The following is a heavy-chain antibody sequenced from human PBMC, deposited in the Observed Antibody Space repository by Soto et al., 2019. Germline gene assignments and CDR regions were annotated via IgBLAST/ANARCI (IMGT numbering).Heavy chain of an antibody. D-gene: IGHD2-8*02. V-gene: IGHV4-34*01. CDR3: ARDKITGLFDY. Sequence: QVQLQQWGAGLLTPSETLSLTCAVYGGSFSGYYWTWIRQPPGTGLEWVGEINHSGSTNYYPSLKSRVTISVDTSKIQFSLNLTSVTAAYTAVYYCARDKITGLFDYWGQGTLVTVSS. CDR2: INHSGST. J-gene: IGHJ4*02. CDR1: GGSFSGYY.